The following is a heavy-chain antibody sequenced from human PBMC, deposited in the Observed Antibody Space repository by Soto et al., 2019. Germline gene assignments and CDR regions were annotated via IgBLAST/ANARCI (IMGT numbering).Heavy chain of an antibody. CDR2: INHSGST. CDR1: GGSFSGYY. D-gene: IGHD6-6*01. Sequence: SETLSLTCAVSGGSFSGYYWSWIRQPPGKGLEWIGEINHSGSTNYNPSLKSRVTISVDTSKNQFSLKLSSVTAAGTAVYYCARVNGRYSSSSQSYYYYYGMDVWGQGTTVTVSS. V-gene: IGHV4-34*01. J-gene: IGHJ6*02. CDR3: ARVNGRYSSSSQSYYYYYGMDV.